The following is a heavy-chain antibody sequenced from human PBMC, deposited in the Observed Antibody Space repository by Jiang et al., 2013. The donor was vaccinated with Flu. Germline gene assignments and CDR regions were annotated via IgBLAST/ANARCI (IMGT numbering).Heavy chain of an antibody. V-gene: IGHV1-18*04. Sequence: GAEVKKPGASVKVSCKASGYTFTSYGISWVRQAPGQGLEWMGWISAYNGNTNYAQKLQGRVTMTTDTSTSTAYMELRSLRSDDTAVYYCARDSIGWATTVVTPVDYVGPGEPWSPSP. J-gene: IGHJ4*02. CDR2: ISAYNGNT. CDR3: ARDSIGWATTVVTPVDY. D-gene: IGHD4-23*01. CDR1: GYTFTSYG.